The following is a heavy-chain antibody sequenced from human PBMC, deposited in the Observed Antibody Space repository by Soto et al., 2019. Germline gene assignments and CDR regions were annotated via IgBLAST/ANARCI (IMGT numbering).Heavy chain of an antibody. CDR1: GFTFSSYA. J-gene: IGHJ3*02. V-gene: IGHV3-23*01. CDR3: AKGFAYFDWFPRRSDAFDI. Sequence: EVQLLESGGGLVQPGGSLRLSCAASGFTFSSYAMSWVRQAPGKGLEWVSAISGSGGSTYYADSVKGRFTISRDNSKNTLYLQMNSLRAEDTAVYYCAKGFAYFDWFPRRSDAFDIWGQGTMVTVSS. D-gene: IGHD3-9*01. CDR2: ISGSGGST.